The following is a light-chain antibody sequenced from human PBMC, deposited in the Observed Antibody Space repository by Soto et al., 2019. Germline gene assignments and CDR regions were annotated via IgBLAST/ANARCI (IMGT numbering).Light chain of an antibody. CDR1: ETVRTN. CDR2: GAS. V-gene: IGKV3-15*01. CDR3: QQRSNWPPIT. Sequence: IVMTQSPATLSVSPGERVTLSCRASETVRTNLAWFQQKPGQTPRLLIFGASTRATGIPTRFTGSGSETEFTLTIGSLQSEDLAVYYCQQRSNWPPITFGPGTKVDLK. J-gene: IGKJ3*01.